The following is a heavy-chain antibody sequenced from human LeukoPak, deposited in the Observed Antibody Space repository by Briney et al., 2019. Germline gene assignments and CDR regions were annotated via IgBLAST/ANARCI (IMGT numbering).Heavy chain of an antibody. CDR2: IQYDGSKK. CDR1: GFTFSNYG. CDR3: AKAGASSDFDY. V-gene: IGHV3-30*02. Sequence: GGSLRLSCAASGFTFSNYGMHWVRQAPGKGVEWVTFIQYDGSKKYYADSVKGRFIISRDNSKNTLYLDMNSLRAEDTAVYYCAKAGASSDFDYWGQGNLVIVSS. J-gene: IGHJ4*01. D-gene: IGHD1-14*01.